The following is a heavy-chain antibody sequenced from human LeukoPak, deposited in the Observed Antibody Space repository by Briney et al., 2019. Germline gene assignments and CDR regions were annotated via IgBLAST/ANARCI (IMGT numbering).Heavy chain of an antibody. CDR1: GGSISSSPYY. Sequence: SETLSFTCTASGGSISSSPYYWGWIRQPPGKGLEWIGTIYYRGSTYSNPSLNSRVTISLDTSKNQFSLRLRSVTAADTALYYCARHYLSDGILSTFDPWGQGTLVTVSS. D-gene: IGHD2-2*01. CDR2: IYYRGST. CDR3: ARHYLSDGILSTFDP. J-gene: IGHJ5*02. V-gene: IGHV4-39*01.